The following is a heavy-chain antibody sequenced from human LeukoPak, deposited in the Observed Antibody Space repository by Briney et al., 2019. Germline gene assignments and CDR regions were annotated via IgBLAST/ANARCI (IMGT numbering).Heavy chain of an antibody. CDR3: PKGAPKRRDYVILTGYYTF. Sequence: GGSLRLSCAASGFTFSSYAMSWVRQAPGKGLEWVSAISGSGGSTYYADSVQGRFTISRDNSRNTLYLQMNSLRAADTAVYYCPKGAPKRRDYVILTGYYTFWGQGTLVTVSS. D-gene: IGHD3-9*01. CDR1: GFTFSSYA. J-gene: IGHJ4*02. V-gene: IGHV3-23*01. CDR2: ISGSGGST.